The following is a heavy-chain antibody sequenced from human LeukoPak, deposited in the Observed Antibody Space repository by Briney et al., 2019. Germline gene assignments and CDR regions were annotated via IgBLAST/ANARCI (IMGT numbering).Heavy chain of an antibody. CDR3: ARDRRQYCSGGSCYSSDY. CDR1: GGTFSSYA. J-gene: IGHJ4*02. Sequence: GSSVKVSCKASGGTFSSYAISWVRQAPGQGLEWMGRIIPILGIANYAQKFQGRVTITTDESTSTAYMELSSLRSEDTAVYYSARDRRQYCSGGSCYSSDYWGQGTLVTVSS. V-gene: IGHV1-69*04. CDR2: IIPILGIA. D-gene: IGHD2-15*01.